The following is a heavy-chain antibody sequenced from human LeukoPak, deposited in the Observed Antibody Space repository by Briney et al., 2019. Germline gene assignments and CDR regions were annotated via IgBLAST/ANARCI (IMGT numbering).Heavy chain of an antibody. V-gene: IGHV3-23*01. J-gene: IGHJ1*01. D-gene: IGHD3-22*01. CDR1: GFTFSSYA. CDR3: APMGNYYDSSDQRWIRYFQH. Sequence: PGGSLRLSCAASGFTFSSYAMSWVRQAPGKGLEWVSAISGSGGSTYYADSVKGRFTISRDNSKNTLYLQMNSLRAEDTAVYYCAPMGNYYDSSDQRWIRYFQHWGQGTLVTVSS. CDR2: ISGSGGST.